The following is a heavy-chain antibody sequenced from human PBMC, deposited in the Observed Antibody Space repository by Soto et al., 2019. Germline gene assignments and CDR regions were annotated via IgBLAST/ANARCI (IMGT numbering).Heavy chain of an antibody. CDR3: ARARYYDSTHAFDI. D-gene: IGHD3-22*01. Sequence: SETLSLTCTVSGGSISSYYWSWIRQPPGKGLEWIGYIYYSGSTNYNPSLKSRVTISVDTSKNQFSLKLSSVTAADTAVYYCARARYYDSTHAFDIWGQGTMVTVSS. V-gene: IGHV4-59*12. J-gene: IGHJ3*02. CDR2: IYYSGST. CDR1: GGSISSYY.